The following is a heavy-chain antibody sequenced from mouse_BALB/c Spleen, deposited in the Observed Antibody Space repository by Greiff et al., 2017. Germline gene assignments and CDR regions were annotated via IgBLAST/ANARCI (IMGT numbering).Heavy chain of an antibody. V-gene: IGHV1-7*01. Sequence: QVQLQQSGAELAKPGASVKMSCKASGYTFTSYWMHWVKQRPGQGLEWIGYINPSTGYTEYNQKFKDKATLTADKSSSTAYMQLSSLTSEDSAVYYCARTYDYDGEGMDYWGQGTSVTVSS. J-gene: IGHJ4*01. D-gene: IGHD2-4*01. CDR1: GYTFTSYW. CDR3: ARTYDYDGEGMDY. CDR2: INPSTGYT.